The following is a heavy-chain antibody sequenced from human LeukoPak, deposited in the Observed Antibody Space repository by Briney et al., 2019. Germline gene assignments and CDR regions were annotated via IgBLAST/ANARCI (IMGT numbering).Heavy chain of an antibody. Sequence: GGSLRLSCAASGFTFNSYAMSWVRQAPGRGLEWVSCINTGETTFYADSVKGRFSISRDSSKNNLYLHMTSLRDEDTALYYCAKGAFGVWGQGTVVIVSS. CDR1: GFTFNSYA. V-gene: IGHV3-23*01. CDR2: INTGETT. CDR3: AKGAFGV. J-gene: IGHJ3*01.